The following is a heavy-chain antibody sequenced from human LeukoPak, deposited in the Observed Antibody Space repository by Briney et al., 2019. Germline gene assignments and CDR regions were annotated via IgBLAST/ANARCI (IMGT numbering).Heavy chain of an antibody. CDR3: ATDGAGFDT. Sequence: PGGCLRLSCAASGFTFNDYSMSWIRQAPGKGLEWLSYINIGGSNTHYADSVKGRFTISRDNAKKSLYLEMNNLRARDTPVYYCATDGAGFDTWGQGVLVTVSS. V-gene: IGHV3-11*01. CDR2: INIGGSNT. J-gene: IGHJ5*02. CDR1: GFTFNDYS.